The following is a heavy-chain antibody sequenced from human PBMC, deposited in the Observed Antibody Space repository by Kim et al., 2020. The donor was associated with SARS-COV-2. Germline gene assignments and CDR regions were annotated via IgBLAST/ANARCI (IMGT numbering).Heavy chain of an antibody. Sequence: GGSLRLSCAASGFSFSDYDMHWVRQPPGKVLEWVSGIGTSGATYYPGSVKGRITISRENAKRSVYLQMNRLTAGDTAVYYCVRVGFRGDGYDYWGQGILVTVSS. CDR2: IGTSGAT. CDR3: VRVGFRGDGYDY. D-gene: IGHD3-10*01. V-gene: IGHV3-13*01. CDR1: GFSFSDYD. J-gene: IGHJ4*02.